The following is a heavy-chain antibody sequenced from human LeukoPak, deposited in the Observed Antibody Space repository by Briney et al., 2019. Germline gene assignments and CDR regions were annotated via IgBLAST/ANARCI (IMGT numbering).Heavy chain of an antibody. V-gene: IGHV4-61*02. D-gene: IGHD1-7*01. Sequence: PSQXLSLTCTVSGGSISSGSYYWSWLRQPAGKGLEWIGRIYTSGSTNYNPSLKSRVTISVDTSKNQFSLKLSSVTAADTAVYYCARDRGNWNYLGYFDYWGQGTLVTVSS. CDR1: GGSISSGSYY. J-gene: IGHJ4*02. CDR2: IYTSGST. CDR3: ARDRGNWNYLGYFDY.